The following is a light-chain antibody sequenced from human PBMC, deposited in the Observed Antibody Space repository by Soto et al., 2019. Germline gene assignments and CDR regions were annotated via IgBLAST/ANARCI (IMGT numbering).Light chain of an antibody. CDR2: GAS. V-gene: IGKV3-20*01. J-gene: IGKJ1*01. Sequence: EIVLSQSPGTLSFSPGERATLSCRASHTVSSNYLAWYQQKSGQAPRLLIYGASSRATGIPDRVSGSGSGTDFTLNISRLDPEDVAVYYCQQYSSSRTFGQGTKVDIK. CDR1: HTVSSNY. CDR3: QQYSSSRT.